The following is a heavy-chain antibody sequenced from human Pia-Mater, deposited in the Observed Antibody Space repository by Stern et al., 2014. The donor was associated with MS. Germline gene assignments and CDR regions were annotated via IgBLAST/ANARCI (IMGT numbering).Heavy chain of an antibody. Sequence: EDQLVESGGGLVEPGGSLRLSCAASGFAFRSYSMNLVRQAPGKGLEWVASISRGGSYIYYADPLKSRVTLSRVNATNPPSLHMESLRAEDTAVYYCARGRGGNYRYYFDYWGQGNLVTVSS. D-gene: IGHD4-23*01. J-gene: IGHJ4*02. CDR2: ISRGGSYI. V-gene: IGHV3-21*01. CDR1: GFAFRSYS. CDR3: ARGRGGNYRYYFDY.